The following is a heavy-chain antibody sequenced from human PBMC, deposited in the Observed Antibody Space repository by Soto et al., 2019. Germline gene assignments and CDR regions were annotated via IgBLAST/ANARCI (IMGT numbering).Heavy chain of an antibody. CDR2: ISAYRGNT. Sequence: QVQLVQSGAEVKKPGASVKVSCKASGYTFPNYGISWVRQAPGQGLEWMGWISAYRGNTNYAQKLQGRVTMTTDTSTSTAYMELRSLRSDDTAVYYCARGQYCGGDCYSDFDYYYYGMDVWGQGTTVTVSS. J-gene: IGHJ6*02. CDR1: GYTFPNYG. V-gene: IGHV1-18*01. D-gene: IGHD2-21*02. CDR3: ARGQYCGGDCYSDFDYYYYGMDV.